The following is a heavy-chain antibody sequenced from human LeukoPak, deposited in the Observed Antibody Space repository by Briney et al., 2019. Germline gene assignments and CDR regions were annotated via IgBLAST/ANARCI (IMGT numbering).Heavy chain of an antibody. CDR1: GGTFSSYA. V-gene: IGHV1-69*01. J-gene: IGHJ6*03. CDR3: ARDADYYGSGSLYYYYYMDV. CDR2: IIPIFGTA. Sequence: SVKVSCKASGGTFSSYAISWVRQAPGQGLEWMGGIIPIFGTANYAQKFQGRVTITADESTSTAYMELSSLRSEDTAVYYCARDADYYGSGSLYYYYYMDVWGKGTTVTVSS. D-gene: IGHD3-10*01.